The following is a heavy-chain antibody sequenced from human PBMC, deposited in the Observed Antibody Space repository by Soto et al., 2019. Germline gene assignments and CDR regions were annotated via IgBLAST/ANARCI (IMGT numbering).Heavy chain of an antibody. CDR1: GFTLSNIG. CDR2: ISAGGNTK. CDR3: AKESGGERYAAYFDL. D-gene: IGHD2-21*01. V-gene: IGHV3-30*18. Sequence: QVQLVESGGGGAQPGTSLRLARAASGFTLSNIGMQWVRQAPGKGLEWVAVISAGGNTKYYADSGKGRFTISRDNSKNTLFLRMKSLRTEDMAVYYCAKESGGERYAAYFDLWGQGTLVTVSA. J-gene: IGHJ4*02.